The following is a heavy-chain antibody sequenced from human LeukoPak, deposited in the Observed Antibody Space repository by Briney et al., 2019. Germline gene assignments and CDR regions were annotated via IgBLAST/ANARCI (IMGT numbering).Heavy chain of an antibody. V-gene: IGHV3-21*05. J-gene: IGHJ4*02. CDR1: GFTFSVYN. D-gene: IGHD3-22*01. CDR3: AREVSPEYDSSGFPDY. CDR2: ISSSSNII. Sequence: NPGGSLRLSCTASGFTFSVYNMNWVRQAPGKGLEWISYISSSSNIIDYADSVKGRFTISRDNAKNSLYLQMNSLRAEDTAVYYCAREVSPEYDSSGFPDYWGQGTLVTVSS.